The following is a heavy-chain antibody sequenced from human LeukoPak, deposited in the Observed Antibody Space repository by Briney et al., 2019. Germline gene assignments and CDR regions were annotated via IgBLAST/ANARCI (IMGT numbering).Heavy chain of an antibody. Sequence: GGSLRLSCAASGFTFSSYSMNWVRQAPGKGLEWVSSISSSSSYIYYADSVKGRFTISRDNAKNSLYLQMNSLRAEDTAVYYCAKLTSTGKAPFDDWGQGTLVTVSS. CDR2: ISSSSSYI. CDR3: AKLTSTGKAPFDD. D-gene: IGHD2-8*02. V-gene: IGHV3-21*01. J-gene: IGHJ4*02. CDR1: GFTFSSYS.